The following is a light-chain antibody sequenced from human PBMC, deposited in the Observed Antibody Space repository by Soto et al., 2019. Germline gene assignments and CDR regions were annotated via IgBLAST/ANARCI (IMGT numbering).Light chain of an antibody. J-gene: IGLJ1*01. Sequence: QSALTQPRSVSGSPGQSVTISCTGTSSDVGGYNYVSWYQQHPGKAPKLMIYDVSKRPSGVPDRFPGSKSGNTASLTISGLQAEDEADYYCCSYAGSYKGYVFGTGTKLTVL. V-gene: IGLV2-11*01. CDR1: SSDVGGYNY. CDR2: DVS. CDR3: CSYAGSYKGYV.